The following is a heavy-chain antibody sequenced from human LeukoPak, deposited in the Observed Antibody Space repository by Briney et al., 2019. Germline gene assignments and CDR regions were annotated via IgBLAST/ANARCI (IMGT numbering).Heavy chain of an antibody. Sequence: SETLSLTCTVSGGSISSSSYYWGWIRQPPGKGLEWIGSIYYSGSTYYNPSLTSRVTISVDTSKNQFSLKLSSVTAADTAVYYCATHIVVVTAMVDYWGQGTLVTVSS. CDR2: IYYSGST. CDR3: ATHIVVVTAMVDY. V-gene: IGHV4-39*01. D-gene: IGHD2-21*02. CDR1: GGSISSSSYY. J-gene: IGHJ4*02.